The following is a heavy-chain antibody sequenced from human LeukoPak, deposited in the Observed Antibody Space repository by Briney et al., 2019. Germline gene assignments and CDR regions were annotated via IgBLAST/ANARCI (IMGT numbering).Heavy chain of an antibody. D-gene: IGHD5-18*01. CDR3: ARYFDDTAYSWRRFDY. V-gene: IGHV3-21*01. J-gene: IGHJ4*02. CDR1: GFTFNTFN. Sequence: GGSLRLSCAASGFTFNTFNMNWVRQAPGKGLEWVSSITSGGDYIYYADSVKGRFTTSRDNAKNSLSLQLNSLRVEDTAVYYCARYFDDTAYSWRRFDYWGQGALVTVSS. CDR2: ITSGGDYI.